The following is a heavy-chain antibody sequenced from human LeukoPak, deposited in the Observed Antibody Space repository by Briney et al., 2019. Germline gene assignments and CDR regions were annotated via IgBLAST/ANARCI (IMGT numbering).Heavy chain of an antibody. Sequence: PSETLSLTCTVSGGSISSSSYYWGWIRQPPGKGLEWIGSIYYSGSTYYNPSLKSRVTISVDTSKNQFSLKLSSVTAADTAAYYCARQPYDFWSGYPEYFQHWGQGTLVTVSS. CDR1: GGSISSSSYY. V-gene: IGHV4-39*01. J-gene: IGHJ1*01. CDR3: ARQPYDFWSGYPEYFQH. CDR2: IYYSGST. D-gene: IGHD3-3*01.